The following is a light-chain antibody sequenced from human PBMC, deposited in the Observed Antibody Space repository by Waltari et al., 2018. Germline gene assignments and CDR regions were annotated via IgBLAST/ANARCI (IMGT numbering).Light chain of an antibody. CDR2: GAS. Sequence: EIVLTQSPGTLSLSPGGTAILSCRASQSVSKYLAWYQQKPGQAPRLLIFGASSRATGIPDRFSGSGSGTDLSLTISRVEPEDFAVYYCQQYVSLPATFGQGTKVEIE. J-gene: IGKJ1*01. V-gene: IGKV3-20*01. CDR3: QQYVSLPAT. CDR1: QSVSKY.